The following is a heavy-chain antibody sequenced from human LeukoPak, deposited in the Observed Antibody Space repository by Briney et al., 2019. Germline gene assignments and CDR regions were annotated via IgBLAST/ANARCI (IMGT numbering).Heavy chain of an antibody. D-gene: IGHD3-10*01. V-gene: IGHV3-30*18. CDR2: ISYDGSNK. Sequence: GGSLRLSCAASGFTFSSYGMHWVRQAPGKGLEWVAVISYDGSNKYYADSVKGRFTISRDNSKNTLYLQMNSLRAEDTAVYYCAKDKKVWFYYYYGMDVWGQGTTVTVSS. CDR1: GFTFSSYG. J-gene: IGHJ6*02. CDR3: AKDKKVWFYYYYGMDV.